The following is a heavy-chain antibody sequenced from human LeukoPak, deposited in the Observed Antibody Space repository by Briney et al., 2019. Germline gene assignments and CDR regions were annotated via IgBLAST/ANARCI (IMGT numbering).Heavy chain of an antibody. CDR2: IRYDGSNK. Sequence: GGSLRLSCAASGFTFSSYGMHWVRQAPGKGLEWVTFIRYDGSNKYYADSVKGRFTISRDNSKNTLYLQMNSLRGEDTPVYYCAKDSGVRTTFPGFDYWGQGTLVTVSS. CDR3: AKDSGVRTTFPGFDY. J-gene: IGHJ4*02. CDR1: GFTFSSYG. V-gene: IGHV3-30*02. D-gene: IGHD4/OR15-4a*01.